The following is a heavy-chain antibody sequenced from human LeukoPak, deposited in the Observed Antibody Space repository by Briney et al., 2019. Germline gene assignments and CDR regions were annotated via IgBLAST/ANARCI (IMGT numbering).Heavy chain of an antibody. D-gene: IGHD3-3*01. CDR2: MNPNSGNT. CDR3: ARGRRTTIFGVVSVRSYGMDV. J-gene: IGHJ6*02. V-gene: IGHV1-8*01. CDR1: GYTFTSYD. Sequence: ASVKVSCKASGYTFTSYDINWVRQATGQGLEWMGWMNPNSGNTGYAQKFQGRVTMTRNTSISTAYMELSSLRSEDTAVYYCARGRRTTIFGVVSVRSYGMDVWGQGTTVTVSS.